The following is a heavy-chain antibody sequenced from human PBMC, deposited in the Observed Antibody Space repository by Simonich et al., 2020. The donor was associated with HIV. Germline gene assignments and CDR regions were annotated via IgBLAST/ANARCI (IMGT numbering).Heavy chain of an antibody. D-gene: IGHD5-12*01. J-gene: IGHJ4*02. CDR1: GGSFSDYY. V-gene: IGHV4-34*01. Sequence: QVHLQQWGAGLLKPSETLSPTCAVYGGSFSDYYWNWIRQPPWKWLGWLEEINHSDSTNYNPSLMSRVTLSVDTSKNQFSLKLSSVTAADTAMYYCTRRSGYDFDYWGQGTLVTVSS. CDR3: TRRSGYDFDY. CDR2: INHSDST.